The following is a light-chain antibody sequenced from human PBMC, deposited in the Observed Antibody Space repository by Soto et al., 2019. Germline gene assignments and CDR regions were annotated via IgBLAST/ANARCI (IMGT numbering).Light chain of an antibody. J-gene: IGKJ1*01. CDR3: QQHSTWPWT. CDR1: QSVSSY. V-gene: IGKV3-11*01. CDR2: HAS. Sequence: EIVLTQSPATLSLSPGERTTLSCRASQSVSSYFAWYQQSPGQAPRLLIYHASNRATGIPARFSGSGSGTDFTLTISSLEPEDFGVYYCQQHSTWPWTFGQGTKVEIK.